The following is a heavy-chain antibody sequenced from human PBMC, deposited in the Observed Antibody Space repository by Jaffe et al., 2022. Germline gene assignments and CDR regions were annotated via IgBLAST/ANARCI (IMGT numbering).Heavy chain of an antibody. CDR2: IKPDGREK. Sequence: EGQLVESGGGLVQPGGSLRLSCVASGVVLSDFWMTWVRQAPGKGLEWVANIKPDGREKYYVDSVKGRFIISRDNAKNSMYLQMDSLRVEDTAMYYCASRPTAVAGDYWGPGTLVTVSS. D-gene: IGHD5-18*01. V-gene: IGHV3-7*01. CDR3: ASRPTAVAGDY. J-gene: IGHJ4*02. CDR1: GVVLSDFW.